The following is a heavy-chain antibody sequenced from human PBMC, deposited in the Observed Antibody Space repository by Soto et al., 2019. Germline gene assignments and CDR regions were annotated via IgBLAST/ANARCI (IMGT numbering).Heavy chain of an antibody. CDR3: AKEGIAAAGPERHDAFDI. CDR1: GFTFSSYA. V-gene: IGHV3-23*01. D-gene: IGHD6-13*01. CDR2: ISGSGGST. Sequence: GGSLRLSCAASGFTFSSYAMSWVRQAPGKGLEWVSAISGSGGSTYYADSVKGRFTISRDNSKNTLYLQMNSLRAEDTAVYYCAKEGIAAAGPERHDAFDIWGQGTMVTVS. J-gene: IGHJ3*02.